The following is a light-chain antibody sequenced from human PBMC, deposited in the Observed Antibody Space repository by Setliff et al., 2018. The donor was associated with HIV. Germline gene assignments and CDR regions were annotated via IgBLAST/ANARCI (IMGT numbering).Light chain of an antibody. J-gene: IGLJ1*01. CDR3: CSYASTGGLV. Sequence: QSVLTQPASVSGSPGQSITISCTGTSSDIGSYNFVSWYQQYPGKAPKLIIYEVSKWPSGVSNHFSGSKSGNTASLAISGLETEDEAEYYCCSYASTGGLVFRTGTKVTVL. V-gene: IGLV2-23*02. CDR1: SSDIGSYNF. CDR2: EVS.